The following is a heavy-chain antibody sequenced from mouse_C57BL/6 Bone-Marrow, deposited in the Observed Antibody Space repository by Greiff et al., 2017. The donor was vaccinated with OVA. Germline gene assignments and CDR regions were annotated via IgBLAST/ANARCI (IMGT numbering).Heavy chain of an antibody. Sequence: EVQLVESGGDLVKPGGSLKLSCAASGFTFSDYGMHWVRQAPEKGLEWVAYISSGSSTIYYADTVKGRFTISRDNAKNTLFLQMTSLRSEDTAMYYCARINYWYFDVWGTGTTVTGSS. J-gene: IGHJ1*03. CDR2: ISSGSSTI. CDR3: ARINYWYFDV. V-gene: IGHV5-17*01. CDR1: GFTFSDYG.